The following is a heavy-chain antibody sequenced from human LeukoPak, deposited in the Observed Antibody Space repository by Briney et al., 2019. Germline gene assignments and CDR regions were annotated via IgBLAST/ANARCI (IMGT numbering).Heavy chain of an antibody. CDR2: INHSGST. D-gene: IGHD6-13*01. J-gene: IGHJ5*02. Sequence: SETLSLTCAVYGGSFSGYYWSWIRQPPGKGLEWIGEINHSGSTNYNPSLKSRVTISVDTSKNQFSLKLSSVTAADTAVYYCARTGELAAAGIGWFDPWGQGTLVTVSS. V-gene: IGHV4-34*01. CDR3: ARTGELAAAGIGWFDP. CDR1: GGSFSGYY.